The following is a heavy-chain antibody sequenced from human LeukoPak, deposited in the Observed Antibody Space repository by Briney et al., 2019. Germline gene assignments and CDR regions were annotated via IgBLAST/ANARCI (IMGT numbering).Heavy chain of an antibody. D-gene: IGHD3-22*01. CDR3: ARVVLRGGFDY. Sequence: GGSLRLSCAASGFTFSSYSMNWVRQAPGKGLEWVSSISSSSSYIYYADSVKGRFTISRDNAKNSLYLQMNSLRAEDTAVYYCARVVLRGGFDYWGQGTLVTVSS. J-gene: IGHJ4*02. V-gene: IGHV3-21*01. CDR2: ISSSSSYI. CDR1: GFTFSSYS.